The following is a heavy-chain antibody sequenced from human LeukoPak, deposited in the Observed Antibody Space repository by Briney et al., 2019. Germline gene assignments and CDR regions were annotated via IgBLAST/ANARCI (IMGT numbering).Heavy chain of an antibody. CDR3: AKTTIKDFWSGYPDFDY. D-gene: IGHD3-3*01. J-gene: IGHJ4*02. CDR2: ISGSGGST. Sequence: GGPLRLSCAASGFTFSSYAMSWVRQAPGKGLEWVSAISGSGGSTYYADSVKGRFTISRDNSKNTLSVQMNSLRAEDTAVYYCAKTTIKDFWSGYPDFDYWGQGILVTVSS. V-gene: IGHV3-23*01. CDR1: GFTFSSYA.